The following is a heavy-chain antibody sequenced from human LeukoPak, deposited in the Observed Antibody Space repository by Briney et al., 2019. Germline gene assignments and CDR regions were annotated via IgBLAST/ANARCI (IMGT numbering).Heavy chain of an antibody. D-gene: IGHD4-23*01. V-gene: IGHV3-30*18. CDR3: AKIVAGRYGGNSGGAFDI. CDR1: GFTFSSYG. Sequence: AGGSLRLSCAASGFTFSSYGMHWVRQAPGKGLEWVAGISYDGSNKYYADSVKGRFTISRDNSKNTLYLQMNSMRAEDTAVYYCAKIVAGRYGGNSGGAFDIWGQGTMVTVSS. CDR2: ISYDGSNK. J-gene: IGHJ3*02.